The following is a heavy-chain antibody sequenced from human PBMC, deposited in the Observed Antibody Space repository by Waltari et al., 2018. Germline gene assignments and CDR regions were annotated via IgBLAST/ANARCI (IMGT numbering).Heavy chain of an antibody. J-gene: IGHJ4*02. CDR3: ARELHWSARDY. D-gene: IGHD3-3*01. V-gene: IGHV3-7*01. Sequence: EVQLVESGGGLVQPGGSLRLSCAASGFTFNNWMRWVRQAPGKGLEWVANIKPDGSEKNYADSVKGRFTISIDNVKNSWYLQMNSLRREDTAVYYCARELHWSARDYWGQGTLVTVSS. CDR2: IKPDGSEK. CDR1: GFTFNNW.